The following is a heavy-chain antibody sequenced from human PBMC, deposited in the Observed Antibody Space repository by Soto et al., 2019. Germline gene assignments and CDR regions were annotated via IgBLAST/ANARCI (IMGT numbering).Heavy chain of an antibody. V-gene: IGHV4-39*01. CDR1: GGSISSTYYY. CDR3: ARLYAAAMGAFDF. CDR2: IYYSGST. D-gene: IGHD1-26*01. Sequence: LQLQESGPGLVKPSETLSLTCTVSGGSISSTYYYWGWIRQPPGKGLEWIGSIYYSGSTYYHPSLKSRVTMSVDTSKNQFSLELGSVAAADTALYFCARLYAAAMGAFDFWGQGILVIVSS. J-gene: IGHJ4*02.